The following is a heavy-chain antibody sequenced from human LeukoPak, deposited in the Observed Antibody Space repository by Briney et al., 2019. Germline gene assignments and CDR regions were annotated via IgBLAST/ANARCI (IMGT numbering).Heavy chain of an antibody. Sequence: SVKVSCKASGGTFSSYAISWVRQAPGQGLEWMGRIIPILGIANYAQKFQGRVTITADKSTSTAYMELSSLRSEDTAVYYCARGIKPGLGEAPAYWGQGTLVTVSS. J-gene: IGHJ4*02. CDR3: ARGIKPGLGEAPAY. CDR1: GGTFSSYA. V-gene: IGHV1-69*04. D-gene: IGHD3-10*01. CDR2: IIPILGIA.